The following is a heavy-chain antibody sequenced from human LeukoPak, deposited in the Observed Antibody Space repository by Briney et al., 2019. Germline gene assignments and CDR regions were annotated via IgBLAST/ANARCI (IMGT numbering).Heavy chain of an antibody. J-gene: IGHJ3*02. Sequence: SQTLSLTCAISGDSVSSNSAAWNWIRQSPSRGLEWLGRTYYRSKWYNDYAVSVKSRITINPDTSKNQFSLQLSSVTAADTAVYYCARPRPFPLVYPAAFDIWGQGTMVTVSS. CDR3: ARPRPFPLVYPAAFDI. D-gene: IGHD2-2*01. CDR2: TYYRSKWYN. CDR1: GDSVSSNSAA. V-gene: IGHV6-1*01.